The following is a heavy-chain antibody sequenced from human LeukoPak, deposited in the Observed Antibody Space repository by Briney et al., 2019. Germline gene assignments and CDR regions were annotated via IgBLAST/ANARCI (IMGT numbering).Heavy chain of an antibody. CDR3: AKGGAAPHGRRYFDY. Sequence: SGGSLRLSCAASGFTFSSYAMSWVRQAPGKGLEWVSAISGSGGSTYYADSVKGRFTISRDNSKNTLYLQMNSLRAEDTAVYYCAKGGAAPHGRRYFDYWGQGTLVTVSS. CDR2: ISGSGGST. V-gene: IGHV3-23*01. D-gene: IGHD1-26*01. J-gene: IGHJ4*02. CDR1: GFTFSSYA.